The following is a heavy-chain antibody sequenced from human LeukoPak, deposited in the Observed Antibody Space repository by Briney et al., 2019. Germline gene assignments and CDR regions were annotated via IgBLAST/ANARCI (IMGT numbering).Heavy chain of an antibody. CDR3: ARGPSVLGAIDN. D-gene: IGHD3-10*01. CDR2: INNDGSIT. J-gene: IGHJ4*02. Sequence: PGGSLRLSCAASGFIFSRYWMHWVRQAPGKELVWVSRINNDGSITNSADSVKGRFTISRDNAKDMLYLQMDSLRVEDTAIYYCARGPSVLGAIDNWGQGPLVAVSS. CDR1: GFIFSRYW. V-gene: IGHV3-74*01.